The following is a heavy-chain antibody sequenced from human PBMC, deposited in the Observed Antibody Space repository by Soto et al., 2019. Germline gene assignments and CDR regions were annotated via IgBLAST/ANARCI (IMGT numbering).Heavy chain of an antibody. CDR2: INHSGST. V-gene: IGHV4-34*01. Sequence: QVQLQQWGAGLLKPSETLSLTCAVYGGSFSGYYWSWIRQPPGKGLEWIGEINHSGSTNYNPSLKSRVTISVDTSKNQFSLKLSSVTAADTAVYYCARQKYSSSSCFDYWGQGTLVTVSS. J-gene: IGHJ4*02. CDR1: GGSFSGYY. D-gene: IGHD6-13*01. CDR3: ARQKYSSSSCFDY.